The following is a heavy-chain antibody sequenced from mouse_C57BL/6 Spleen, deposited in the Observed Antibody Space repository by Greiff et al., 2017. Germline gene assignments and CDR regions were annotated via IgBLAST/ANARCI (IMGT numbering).Heavy chain of an antibody. Sequence: QVQLQQPGAELVMPGASVKLSCKASGYTFTSYWMHWVKQRPGQGLEWIGEIDPSDSYTNYNQKFKGKSTLTVDKSSSTAYMQLSSLTSEDSAVYYCARIPYDNYGGDYYAMDYWGQGTSVTVSS. CDR2: IDPSDSYT. V-gene: IGHV1-69*01. CDR3: ARIPYDNYGGDYYAMDY. CDR1: GYTFTSYW. D-gene: IGHD2-1*01. J-gene: IGHJ4*01.